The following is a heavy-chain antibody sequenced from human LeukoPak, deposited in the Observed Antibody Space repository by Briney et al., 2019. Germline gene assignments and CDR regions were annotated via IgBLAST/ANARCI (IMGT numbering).Heavy chain of an antibody. CDR2: ISSSGGTT. CDR3: ARSKYYAVDV. Sequence: GGSLRLSCAASGFTSSDYYMTWIRQPPGKGPEWISYISSSGGTTTYVDSVKGRFTISRDNAKNSLYLQMNSLRADDTAVYYCARSKYYAVDVWGQGTAVTVSS. V-gene: IGHV3-11*01. J-gene: IGHJ6*02. CDR1: GFTSSDYY.